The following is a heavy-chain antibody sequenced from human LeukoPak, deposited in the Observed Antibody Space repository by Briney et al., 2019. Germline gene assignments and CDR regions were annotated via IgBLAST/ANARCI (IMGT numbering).Heavy chain of an antibody. J-gene: IGHJ6*03. CDR3: ARATFWSGYQRDSWYMDI. CDR1: GFTVSNNY. CDR2: IYSGDNT. V-gene: IGHV3-66*02. Sequence: GGSLRLSCAASGFTVSNNYMSWVRQAPGKGLEWVSVIYSGDNTYYADSVKGRFTISRDNSKNTLYLQMNSLRAEDTAVYYCARATFWSGYQRDSWYMDIWGKGTTVTVSS. D-gene: IGHD3-3*01.